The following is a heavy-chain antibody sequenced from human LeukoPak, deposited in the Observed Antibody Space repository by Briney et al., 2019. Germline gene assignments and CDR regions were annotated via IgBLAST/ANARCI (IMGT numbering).Heavy chain of an antibody. CDR3: AKGQVGATRGPLDY. CDR2: ISGSGGST. CDR1: GFTFSSYA. V-gene: IGHV3-23*01. D-gene: IGHD1-26*01. J-gene: IGHJ4*02. Sequence: GGSLRLSCAASGFTFSSYAMSWVCQAPGKGLEWVSAISGSGGSTYYADSVKGRFTISRDNSKNTLYLQMNSLRAEDTAVYYCAKGQVGATRGPLDYWGQGTLVTVSS.